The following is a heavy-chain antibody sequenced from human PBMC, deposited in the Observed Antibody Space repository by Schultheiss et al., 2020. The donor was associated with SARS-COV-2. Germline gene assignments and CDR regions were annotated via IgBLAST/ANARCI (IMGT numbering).Heavy chain of an antibody. J-gene: IGHJ6*02. CDR1: GASFSSYY. V-gene: IGHV4-59*12. CDR2: IYYSGST. CDR3: ARDARGYCSGGSCYSGYYYYGMDV. D-gene: IGHD2-15*01. Sequence: SETLSLTCAVYGASFSSYYWSWIRQPPGKGLEWIGYIYYSGSTYYNPSLKSRVTISVDTSKNQFSLKLSSVTAADTAVYYCARDARGYCSGGSCYSGYYYYGMDVWGQGTTVTVSS.